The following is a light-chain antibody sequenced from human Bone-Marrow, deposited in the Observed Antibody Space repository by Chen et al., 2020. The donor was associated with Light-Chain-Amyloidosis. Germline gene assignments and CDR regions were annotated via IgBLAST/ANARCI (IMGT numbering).Light chain of an antibody. CDR3: QVWDRSSDRPV. J-gene: IGLJ3*02. CDR1: NIGSTS. V-gene: IGLV3-21*02. Sequence: SYVLTQPSSVTVAPGQTATIARGGNNIGSTSVHWYQQTPGQDPLLVVYDDSDRPSGIPGRLSGSNSGNTATLTISRVEAGDESDYYCQVWDRSSDRPVFGGGTKLTVL. CDR2: DDS.